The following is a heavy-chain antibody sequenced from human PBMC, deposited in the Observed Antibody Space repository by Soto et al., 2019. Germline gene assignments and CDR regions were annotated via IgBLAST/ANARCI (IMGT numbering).Heavy chain of an antibody. V-gene: IGHV3-66*04. CDR3: ARLVRTGLYYFDY. CDR1: GLTVSSNY. J-gene: IGHJ4*02. Sequence: GVSLRLSCAASGLTVSSNYMSWVRQAPGKGLEWVSVIYSGGSTYYADSVKGRFTISRDNSKNTLYLQMNSLRAEDTAVYYCARLVRTGLYYFDYWGQGTLVTVSS. CDR2: IYSGGST. D-gene: IGHD1-1*01.